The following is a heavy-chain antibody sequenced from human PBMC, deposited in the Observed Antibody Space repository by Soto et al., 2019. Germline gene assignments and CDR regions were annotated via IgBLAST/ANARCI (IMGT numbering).Heavy chain of an antibody. Sequence: PSETLSLTCTVSGGSISSGGYYWSWIRQHPGKGLEWIGYIYYSGSTYYNPSLKSRVTISVDTSKNQFSLKLSSVTAADTAVYYCARGLVVVAATARGDAFDIWGQGTMVTVSS. D-gene: IGHD2-15*01. CDR1: GGSISSGGYY. J-gene: IGHJ3*02. V-gene: IGHV4-31*03. CDR2: IYYSGST. CDR3: ARGLVVVAATARGDAFDI.